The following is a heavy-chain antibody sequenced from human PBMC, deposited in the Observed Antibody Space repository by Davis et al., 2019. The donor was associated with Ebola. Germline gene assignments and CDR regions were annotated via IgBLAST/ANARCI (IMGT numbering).Heavy chain of an antibody. Sequence: ASVKVSCKASGYTFTSYAMHWVRQAPGQRLEWMGWINAGNGNTKYSQKFQGRVTITRDTSASTAYMELSSLRSEDTAVYYCARDVVDLGENNFDYWGQGTLVTVSS. J-gene: IGHJ4*02. CDR1: GYTFTSYA. CDR3: ARDVVDLGENNFDY. D-gene: IGHD2-21*01. CDR2: INAGNGNT. V-gene: IGHV1-3*01.